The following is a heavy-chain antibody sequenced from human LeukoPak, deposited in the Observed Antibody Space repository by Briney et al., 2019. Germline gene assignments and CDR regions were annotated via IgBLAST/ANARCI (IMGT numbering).Heavy chain of an antibody. J-gene: IGHJ4*02. D-gene: IGHD3-22*01. CDR1: GGTFSSYA. CDR3: ARAYDSSGSLDY. CDR2: IIPIFGTA. V-gene: IGHV1-69*01. Sequence: SVKVSCKASGGTFSSYAISWVRQAPGQGREWMGGIIPIFGTANYAQKFQGRVTITADESTSTAYMELSSLRSEDTAVYYCARAYDSSGSLDYWGQGTLVTVSS.